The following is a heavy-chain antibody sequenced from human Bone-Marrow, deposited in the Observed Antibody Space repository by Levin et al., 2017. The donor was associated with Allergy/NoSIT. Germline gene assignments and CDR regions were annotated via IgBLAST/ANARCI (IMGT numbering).Heavy chain of an antibody. CDR2: IYPGDSDT. CDR3: ATIAVAGGSGGYYFDY. CDR1: GYSFTSYW. V-gene: IGHV5-51*01. D-gene: IGHD6-19*01. Sequence: GESLKISCKGSGYSFTSYWIGWVRQMPGKGLEWMGIIYPGDSDTRYSPSFQGQVTISADKSISTAYLQWSSLKASDTAMYYCATIAVAGGSGGYYFDYWGQGTLVTVSS. J-gene: IGHJ4*02.